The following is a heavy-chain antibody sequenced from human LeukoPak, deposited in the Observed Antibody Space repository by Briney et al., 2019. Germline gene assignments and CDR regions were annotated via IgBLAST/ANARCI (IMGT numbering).Heavy chain of an antibody. CDR3: ARDPAVGANGDYYNYGMDV. V-gene: IGHV4-4*07. Sequence: SETLSLTCTVSGASISSSYWSWIRQPAGKGLEWIGRIYSSGSTSYNPSLKSRVTMSLDMSKNQFSLRLSSMTAADTAIYFCARDPAVGANGDYYNYGMDVWGQGTTVLVSS. J-gene: IGHJ6*02. CDR2: IYSSGST. CDR1: GASISSSY. D-gene: IGHD3-16*01.